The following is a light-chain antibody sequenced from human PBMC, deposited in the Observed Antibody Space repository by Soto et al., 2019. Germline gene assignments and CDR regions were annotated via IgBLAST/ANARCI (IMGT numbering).Light chain of an antibody. CDR2: GAF. J-gene: IGKJ4*01. V-gene: IGKV3-20*01. CDR1: QSISSSY. Sequence: IVLTQSPGTLSLSPGERATLSCRASQSISSSYLAWYQQKPGQAPRLLIYGAFSRATGIPDRLSGSGSGTDFTLTISGLEPEDLAVYYCEQYGSSPPLTFGGGTKVEIK. CDR3: EQYGSSPPLT.